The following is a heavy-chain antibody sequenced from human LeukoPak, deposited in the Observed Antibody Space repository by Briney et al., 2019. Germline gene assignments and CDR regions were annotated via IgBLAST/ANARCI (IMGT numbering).Heavy chain of an antibody. J-gene: IGHJ4*02. Sequence: PGGSLRLSCAASGFTFSSYGMHWVRQAPGKGLEWVAVIWYDGSNKYYADSVKGRFTISRDNSKNTLYLQMNSLRAEDTAVYYCAKDPPRGYSYGYDYWGQGTLVTVSS. CDR3: AKDPPRGYSYGYDY. CDR2: IWYDGSNK. D-gene: IGHD5-18*01. CDR1: GFTFSSYG. V-gene: IGHV3-33*06.